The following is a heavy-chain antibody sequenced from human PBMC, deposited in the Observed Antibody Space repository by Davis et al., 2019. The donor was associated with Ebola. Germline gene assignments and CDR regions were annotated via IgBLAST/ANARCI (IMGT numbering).Heavy chain of an antibody. CDR1: GFTFSSYG. D-gene: IGHD6-6*01. CDR2: IWYDGSNK. Sequence: PGGSLRLSCAASGFTFSSYGMHWVRQAPGKGLEWVAVIWYDGSNKYYADSVKGRFTISRDNSKNTLYLQMNSLRAEDTAVYYCARDYRGLAARRHGVSYYGMDVWGKGTTVTVSS. CDR3: ARDYRGLAARRHGVSYYGMDV. J-gene: IGHJ6*04. V-gene: IGHV3-33*08.